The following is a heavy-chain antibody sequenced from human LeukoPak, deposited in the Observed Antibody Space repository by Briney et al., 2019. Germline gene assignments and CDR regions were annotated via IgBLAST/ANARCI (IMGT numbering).Heavy chain of an antibody. Sequence: SETLSLTCTVSGGSISSSSAYWGWIRQPPGKGLEWIGSIYYSKNTYYNPSLKSRVTISADTSKNQFSLTLGSVSATDTAVYYCVSPRGFSYGYFGYWGQGTLVTVSS. J-gene: IGHJ4*02. D-gene: IGHD5-18*01. CDR1: GGSISSSSAY. V-gene: IGHV4-39*01. CDR2: IYYSKNT. CDR3: VSPRGFSYGYFGY.